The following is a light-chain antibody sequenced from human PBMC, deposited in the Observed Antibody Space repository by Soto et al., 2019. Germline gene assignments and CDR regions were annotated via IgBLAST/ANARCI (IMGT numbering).Light chain of an antibody. Sequence: QSVLTQPASVSGSPGQSIAISCTGTRSDVGAYNYVSWYQQHPGKAPKLMISEVTNRPSGVSDRFSGSKSGNTASLTISGLQAEAEADYYCSSFTSRFTFVLGTGTKVTV. CDR3: SSFTSRFTFV. CDR2: EVT. J-gene: IGLJ1*01. CDR1: RSDVGAYNY. V-gene: IGLV2-14*01.